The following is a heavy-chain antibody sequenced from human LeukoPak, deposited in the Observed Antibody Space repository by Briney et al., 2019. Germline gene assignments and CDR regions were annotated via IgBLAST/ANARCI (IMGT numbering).Heavy chain of an antibody. Sequence: GGSLRLSCAASGFTFSSYAMSWVRQAPGKGLEWVSGIGGTGVSTYYADSVKGRFTISRDSAKNSLHLQMNSLRAEDTAVYYCATPPLLEWTPPWGQGTLVTVSS. D-gene: IGHD3-3*01. J-gene: IGHJ5*02. CDR3: ATPPLLEWTPP. V-gene: IGHV3-23*01. CDR2: IGGTGVST. CDR1: GFTFSSYA.